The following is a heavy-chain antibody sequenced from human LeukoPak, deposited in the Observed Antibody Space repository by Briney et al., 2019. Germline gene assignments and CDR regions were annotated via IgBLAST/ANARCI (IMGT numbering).Heavy chain of an antibody. CDR3: AIGGDSTTSCYRCFDY. J-gene: IGHJ4*02. CDR2: IYPDDSDT. V-gene: IGHV5-51*01. CDR1: GYRFTSYW. D-gene: IGHD2-2*02. Sequence: GESLKTSCKGSGYRFTSYWIGWVRQMPGKGLEWMGLIYPDDSDTRYSPSFRGQVTISADKSISTAYLQWSSLKASDTAMYYCAIGGDSTTSCYRCFDYWGQGTLVTVSS.